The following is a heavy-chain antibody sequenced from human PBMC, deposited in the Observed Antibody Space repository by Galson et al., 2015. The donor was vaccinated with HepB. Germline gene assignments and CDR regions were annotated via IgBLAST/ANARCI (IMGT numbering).Heavy chain of an antibody. D-gene: IGHD3-22*01. CDR1: GFTFSSYS. CDR3: ARELESYYDSSGYRYFDY. V-gene: IGHV3-20*04. CDR2: INWNGGST. J-gene: IGHJ4*02. Sequence: SLRLSCAASGFTFSSYSMNWVRQAPGKGLEWVSGINWNGGSTGYADSVKGRFTISRDNAKNSLYLQMNSLRAEDTALYYCARELESYYDSSGYRYFDYWGQGTLVTVSS.